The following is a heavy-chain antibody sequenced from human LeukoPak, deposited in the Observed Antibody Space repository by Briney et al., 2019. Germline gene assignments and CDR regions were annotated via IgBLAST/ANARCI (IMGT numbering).Heavy chain of an antibody. CDR1: GFTFDDYA. D-gene: IGHD6-13*01. V-gene: IGHV3-9*03. Sequence: GGSLRLSCAASGFTFDDYAVHWVRQAPGKGLEWVSGISWNSGSIGYADSVKGRFTISRDNAKNSLYLQMNSLRAEGMALYYCAKEQSYSSSWYYFDYWGQGTLVTVSS. J-gene: IGHJ4*02. CDR3: AKEQSYSSSWYYFDY. CDR2: ISWNSGSI.